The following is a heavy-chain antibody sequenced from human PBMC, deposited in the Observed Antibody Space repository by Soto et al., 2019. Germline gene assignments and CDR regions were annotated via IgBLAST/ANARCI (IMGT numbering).Heavy chain of an antibody. CDR2: ISGSGGST. V-gene: IGHV3-23*01. CDR1: GFIFSNSA. Sequence: EVQLLESGGGVVQPGGSLRLSCAASGFIFSNSAMSWVRQAPGKGLEWTSGISGSGGSTYNADSVKGRFTISRDNSKNTMYMQMSSLRAEDTAVYYCAKRSIDSSGYFDYWGQGTLVTVSS. CDR3: AKRSIDSSGYFDY. J-gene: IGHJ4*02. D-gene: IGHD6-6*01.